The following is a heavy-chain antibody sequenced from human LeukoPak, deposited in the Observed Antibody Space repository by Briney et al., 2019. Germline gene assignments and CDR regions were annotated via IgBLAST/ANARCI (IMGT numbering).Heavy chain of an antibody. J-gene: IGHJ4*02. CDR1: GYTFSDFY. V-gene: IGHV1-2*02. CDR3: ARVRLADERAWAY. Sequence: GASVKASCKASGYTFSDFYIHWVRQAPGQGLEYVGWITPKSGDTYSPQRFQGRVTMTRDASISTAYMELSSPRSDDTAVYFCARVRLADERAWAYWGQGTLVTVSS. D-gene: IGHD3-3*02. CDR2: ITPKSGDT.